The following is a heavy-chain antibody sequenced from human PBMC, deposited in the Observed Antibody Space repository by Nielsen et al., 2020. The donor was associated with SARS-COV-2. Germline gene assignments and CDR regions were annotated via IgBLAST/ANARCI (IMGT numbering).Heavy chain of an antibody. Sequence: GGSLRPSCAASGFSFSSHWMSWVRQVPGKGLEWVADIDPDGSDKVYVDSVKGRFTISRDNAKKSMSLQMNNLRVEDTAVYYCARDWSRAFDVWGQGTMVTVSS. CDR2: IDPDGSDK. J-gene: IGHJ3*01. D-gene: IGHD2-8*02. CDR1: GFSFSSHW. CDR3: ARDWSRAFDV. V-gene: IGHV3-7*01.